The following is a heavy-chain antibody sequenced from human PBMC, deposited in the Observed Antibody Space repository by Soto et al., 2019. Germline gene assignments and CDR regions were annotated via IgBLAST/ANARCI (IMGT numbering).Heavy chain of an antibody. V-gene: IGHV3-30*03. CDR1: GFPFSRYE. CDR3: ARDYRPYQLLTHWSDP. J-gene: IGHJ5*02. Sequence: QTGGSLRPSFEASGFPFSRYEIHWVRQVPGRGLECMTLISHNGSNKYYANSVKGRFTITRDNSKNTLYLQMNSLRAEDTAVYYCARDYRPYQLLTHWSDPWGQGTLVTVSS. CDR2: ISHNGSNK. D-gene: IGHD2-2*01.